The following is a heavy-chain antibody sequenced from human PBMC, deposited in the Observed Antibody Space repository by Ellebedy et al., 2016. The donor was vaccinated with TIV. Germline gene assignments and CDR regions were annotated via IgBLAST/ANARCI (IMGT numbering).Heavy chain of an antibody. V-gene: IGHV3-23*01. CDR3: AHIEGDYSNFC. J-gene: IGHJ4*02. CDR2: ITGSGAYT. Sequence: GESLKISCVASGFTFNSYAMSWVRQAPGKGLEWVSVITGSGAYTYYADSMKGRFTISRDNSKNTLYLQMNSLRAEDTAVYYCAHIEGDYSNFCWGQGILVTVSS. D-gene: IGHD4-11*01. CDR1: GFTFNSYA.